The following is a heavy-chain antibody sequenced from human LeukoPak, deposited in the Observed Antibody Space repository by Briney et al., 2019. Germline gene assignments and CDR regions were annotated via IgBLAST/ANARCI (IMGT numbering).Heavy chain of an antibody. CDR2: ITGSGAST. CDR3: ARPHYDILTGYMYYFDY. D-gene: IGHD3-9*01. V-gene: IGHV3-23*01. J-gene: IGHJ4*02. Sequence: AGGSLRLSCAASGFTFSSYAMTWVRQAPGKGLEWVSHITGSGASTYYADSVKGRFTISRDNSNNSQYLQMNSLRADDTAVYYCARPHYDILTGYMYYFDYWGQGTLVTVTS. CDR1: GFTFSSYA.